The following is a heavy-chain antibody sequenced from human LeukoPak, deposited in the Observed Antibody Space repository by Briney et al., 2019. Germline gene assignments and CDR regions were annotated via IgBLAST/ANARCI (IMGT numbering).Heavy chain of an antibody. V-gene: IGHV4-34*01. J-gene: IGHJ4*02. CDR1: GGSFSGYY. Sequence: SETLSLTCAVYGGSFSGYYWSWIRQPPGKGLEWIGEINHSGSTNYNPSLKSRVTISVDTSKNQFSLKLSSVTAADTAVYYCARDFGGYHDYWGQGTLVTVSS. CDR2: INHSGST. CDR3: ARDFGGYHDY. D-gene: IGHD3-16*01.